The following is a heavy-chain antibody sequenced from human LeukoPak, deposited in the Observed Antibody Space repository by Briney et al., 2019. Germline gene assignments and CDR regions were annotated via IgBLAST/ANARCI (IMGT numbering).Heavy chain of an antibody. CDR2: ISSSSSYI. V-gene: IGHV3-21*01. CDR3: ARDLAVAVPAAFDF. Sequence: GGSLRLSCAASGFTFSSYSLNWVRQAPGKGLEWVSSISSSSSYIYYADSVKGRFTISRDNAKNSLYLQMNSLRAEDTAVYYCARDLAVAVPAAFDFWGQGTLVAVSS. CDR1: GFTFSSYS. J-gene: IGHJ4*02. D-gene: IGHD2-2*01.